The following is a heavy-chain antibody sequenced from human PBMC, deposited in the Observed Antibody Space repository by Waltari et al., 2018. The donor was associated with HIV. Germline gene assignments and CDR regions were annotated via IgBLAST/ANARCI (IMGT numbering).Heavy chain of an antibody. Sequence: QVKLQQWGAGLLKPSETLSLTCAFFGKFGEYFTNNYWSWVRQSPEKGLEWIGEIHTSGDSKYSPSFKSRLTILVDRAKNQFSLNLNSVTAEDTAVYYCARHGGDFGSWDAFDVWGLGTKVIVSS. CDR3: ARHGGDFGSWDAFDV. CDR2: IHTSGDS. CDR1: GKFGEYFTNNY. J-gene: IGHJ3*01. D-gene: IGHD2-21*02. V-gene: IGHV4-34*02.